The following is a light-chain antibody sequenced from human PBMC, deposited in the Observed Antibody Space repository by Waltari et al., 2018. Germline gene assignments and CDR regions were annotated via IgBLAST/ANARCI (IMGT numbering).Light chain of an antibody. V-gene: IGKV4-1*01. CDR3: QQYYSSPPT. CDR1: QNILYTSNNKNY. Sequence: DIVMTQSPGSLAVSLGERATINCKSSQNILYTSNNKNYLAWYQQTPGQPPKLLIHWAAIRESGVPGRFSGSGSRTDFTLTISSLQAEDVAVYYCQQYYSSPPTFGQGTKVETK. CDR2: WAA. J-gene: IGKJ1*01.